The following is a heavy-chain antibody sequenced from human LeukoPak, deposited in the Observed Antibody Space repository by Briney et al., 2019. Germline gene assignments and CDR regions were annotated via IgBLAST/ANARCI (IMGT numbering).Heavy chain of an antibody. CDR2: IYTSGCT. D-gene: IGHD3-9*01. J-gene: IGHJ4*02. CDR1: GGSISSYY. V-gene: IGHV4-4*07. Sequence: SETLSLTCTVSGGSISSYYWSWIRQPAGKGLEWIGRIYTSGCTNYSPSLKSRVTMSVDTSKNQFSLKLSSVTAADTAVYYCAREEYYDILTGYSHFDYWGQGTLVTVSS. CDR3: AREEYYDILTGYSHFDY.